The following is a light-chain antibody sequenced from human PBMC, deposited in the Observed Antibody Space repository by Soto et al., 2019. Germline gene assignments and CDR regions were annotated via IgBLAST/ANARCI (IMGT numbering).Light chain of an antibody. CDR1: SGSVSTNNY. CDR2: RTN. V-gene: IGLV8-61*01. CDR3: VLYMGRGIWV. Sequence: QTVVTQEPSFSVSPGGTVTLTCALSSGSVSTNNYPSWCQQTPGQPPRTLIFRTNTRSSGVPDRFSGSNLGSKAALTITGAQADDESDYYCVLYMGRGIWVFGGGTKLTVL. J-gene: IGLJ3*02.